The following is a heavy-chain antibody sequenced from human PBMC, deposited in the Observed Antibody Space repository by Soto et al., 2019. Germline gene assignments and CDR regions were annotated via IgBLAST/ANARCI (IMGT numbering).Heavy chain of an antibody. V-gene: IGHV3-9*01. D-gene: IGHD5-12*01. CDR3: AKDEGSSGYTGFDY. CDR1: GFIFDDYA. Sequence: PGGSLRLSCAASGFIFDDYAMHWVRQAPGKGLEWVSGISWNSGSIGYADSVKGRFTISRDNAKNSLYLQMNSLRAEDTALYYCAKDEGSSGYTGFDYWGQGTLVTVSS. J-gene: IGHJ4*02. CDR2: ISWNSGSI.